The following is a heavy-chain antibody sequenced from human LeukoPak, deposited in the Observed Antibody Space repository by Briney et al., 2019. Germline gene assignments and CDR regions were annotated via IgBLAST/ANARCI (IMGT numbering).Heavy chain of an antibody. D-gene: IGHD5-12*01. V-gene: IGHV4-59*01. J-gene: IGHJ4*02. CDR3: VASYGGYVLDY. CDR2: VFNNGGT. Sequence: SETLSLTCTVSGGSIGSYHWNWVRQPSGKGLGWIGIVFNNGGTKHNPSLKSRVAISVDTSKNQFALKLTSVTAADTAVYYCVASYGGYVLDYWGQGALVIVSS. CDR1: GGSIGSYH.